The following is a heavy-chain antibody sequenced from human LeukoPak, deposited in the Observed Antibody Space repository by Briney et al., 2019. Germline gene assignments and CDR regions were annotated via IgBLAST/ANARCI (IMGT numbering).Heavy chain of an antibody. Sequence: EASVKVSCKASGGTFSSYAISWVRQAPGQGLEWMGGIIPIFGTANYAQKFQGRVTITADESTSTAYMELSSLRSEDTAVYYCAREGLNWNDVGWIDYWGQGTLVTISS. J-gene: IGHJ4*02. CDR3: AREGLNWNDVGWIDY. CDR2: IIPIFGTA. D-gene: IGHD1-1*01. CDR1: GGTFSSYA. V-gene: IGHV1-69*13.